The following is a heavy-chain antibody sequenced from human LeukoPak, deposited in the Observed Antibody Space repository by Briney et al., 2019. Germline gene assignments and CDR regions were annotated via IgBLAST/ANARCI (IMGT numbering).Heavy chain of an antibody. V-gene: IGHV1-46*01. Sequence: ASAKDSSRTSADTFTTNYIRSVRQHPGQKLEWRVRINPSGGSTNYSQKSLGSVTTTRDTSTSTVYMELRSLRSEHTSVYYCARNAYPSNYVSGDSRDVWGKGTTVTVSS. CDR1: ADTFTTNY. CDR3: ARNAYPSNYVSGDSRDV. D-gene: IGHD3-10*01. J-gene: IGHJ6*04. CDR2: INPSGGST.